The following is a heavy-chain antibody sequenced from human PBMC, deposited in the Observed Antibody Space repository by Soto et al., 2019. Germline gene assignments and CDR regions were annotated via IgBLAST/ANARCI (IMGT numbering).Heavy chain of an antibody. CDR3: GRHPYGDYDIMDV. D-gene: IGHD4-17*01. CDR2: IYPGDSDA. V-gene: IGHV5-51*01. CDR1: LYSFSXXX. J-gene: IGHJ6*02. Sequence: PGESLGISFSGCLYSFSXXXXXXAPXLPGKGLEWMGIIYPGDSDARYSPSFQGQVTISADKSINTAYLQWSSLKASDTAMYYCGRHPYGDYDIMDVWGQGTTVTSP.